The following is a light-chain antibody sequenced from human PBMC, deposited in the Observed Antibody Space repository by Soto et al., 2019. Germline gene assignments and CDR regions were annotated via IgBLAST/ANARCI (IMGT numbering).Light chain of an antibody. CDR2: DVS. J-gene: IGLJ1*01. CDR1: SSDVGGYNY. CDR3: SSYTSSSLYV. Sequence: QSALTQPASVSGSPGXSITISCTGTSSDVGGYNYVSWYQQHPGKAPKLMIYDVSNRPSGVSNRFSGSKSGNTASLTISGLQAEDEADYYCSSYTSSSLYVFGTGTKVTVL. V-gene: IGLV2-14*01.